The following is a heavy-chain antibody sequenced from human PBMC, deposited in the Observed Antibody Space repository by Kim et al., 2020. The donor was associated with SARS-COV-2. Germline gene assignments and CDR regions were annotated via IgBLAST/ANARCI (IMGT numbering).Heavy chain of an antibody. Sequence: GGSLRLSCAAAGFPFSTYAMAWVRQAPGKGPEWVSSIGGNGFSTYYADSVKGRFTISRDNSKNSLFLQMNSLRADDTALYYCSKVRGGIAMANFDVWVQG. J-gene: IGHJ4*02. CDR2: IGGNGFST. V-gene: IGHV3-23*01. CDR3: SKVRGGIAMANFDV. D-gene: IGHD2-21*01. CDR1: GFPFSTYA.